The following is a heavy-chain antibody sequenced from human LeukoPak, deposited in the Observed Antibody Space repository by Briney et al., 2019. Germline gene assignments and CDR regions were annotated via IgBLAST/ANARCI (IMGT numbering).Heavy chain of an antibody. CDR2: ISSSSSYI. J-gene: IGHJ6*02. V-gene: IGHV3-21*01. D-gene: IGHD2-15*01. Sequence: GGSLRLSCAASGFTFSSYWMNWARQAPGKGLEWVSSISSSSSYIYYADSVKGRFTISRDNAKNSLYLQMNSLRAEDTAVYYCARDVEYCSGGSCYSNYYYYGMDVWGQGTTVTVSS. CDR1: GFTFSSYW. CDR3: ARDVEYCSGGSCYSNYYYYGMDV.